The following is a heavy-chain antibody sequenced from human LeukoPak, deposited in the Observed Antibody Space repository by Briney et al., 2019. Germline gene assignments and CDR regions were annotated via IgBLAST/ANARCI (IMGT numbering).Heavy chain of an antibody. Sequence: GGSLRLSCAASGFTFSSYDMSWVRQAPGKGLEWVGRIKSKTDGGTTDYAAPVKGRFTISRDDSKNTLYLQMNSLKTEDTAVYYCTTDFSMLWFGELSLDYWGQGTLVTVSS. CDR1: GFTFSSYD. CDR3: TTDFSMLWFGELSLDY. J-gene: IGHJ4*02. CDR2: IKSKTDGGTT. V-gene: IGHV3-15*01. D-gene: IGHD3-10*01.